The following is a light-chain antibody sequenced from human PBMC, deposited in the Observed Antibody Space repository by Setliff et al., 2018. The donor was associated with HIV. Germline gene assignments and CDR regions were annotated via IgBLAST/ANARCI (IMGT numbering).Light chain of an antibody. Sequence: QSALTQPASVSGSPGQSITISCTGTSSDVGGYNYVSWYQQHPGKAPKFMIYDVSKRPSGVSNRFSGPKSGNTASLTISGLQAEDEADYYCSSYTSSSTYVFGTGTKVTVL. J-gene: IGLJ1*01. CDR2: DVS. V-gene: IGLV2-14*01. CDR3: SSYTSSSTYV. CDR1: SSDVGGYNY.